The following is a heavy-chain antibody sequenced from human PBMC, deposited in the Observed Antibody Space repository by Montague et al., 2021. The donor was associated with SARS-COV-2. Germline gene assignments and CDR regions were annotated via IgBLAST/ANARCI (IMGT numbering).Heavy chain of an antibody. CDR1: GFTFSSFS. CDR2: ISSESTYI. CDR3: ARFETSKFYSSGVDV. J-gene: IGHJ6*02. D-gene: IGHD2-15*01. V-gene: IGHV3-21*01. Sequence: SLRLSCAASGFTFSSFSMNWVRQAPGKRLEWVASISSESTYILYAEPVRGRFTVSRDNAQNLLFLQMNSLRAKDTALYYCARFETSKFYSSGVDVWGQGTTVTVSS.